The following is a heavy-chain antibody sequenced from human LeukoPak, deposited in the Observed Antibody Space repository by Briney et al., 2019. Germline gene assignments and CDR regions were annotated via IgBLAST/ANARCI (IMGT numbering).Heavy chain of an antibody. CDR1: GFTFSNYW. CDR2: IKYDGSEK. V-gene: IGHV3-7*01. J-gene: IGHJ4*02. Sequence: GGSLRLSCATSGFTFSNYWMNWVRQSPGKGLQWVAKIKYDGSEKFYVESVKGRFTISRDNANAKNSLYLQMNTLRAEDTAAYYCARDANRGGEFDLWGQGTLVTVSS. D-gene: IGHD2/OR15-2a*01. CDR3: ARDANRGGEFDL.